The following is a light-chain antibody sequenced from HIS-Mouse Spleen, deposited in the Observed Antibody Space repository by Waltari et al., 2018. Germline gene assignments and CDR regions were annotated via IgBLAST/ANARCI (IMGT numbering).Light chain of an antibody. CDR3: QSADSSGTYGV. J-gene: IGLJ3*02. CDR1: ALPKQY. Sequence: SYELTQPPSVSVSPGQTARITCSGDALPKQYAYWYQQKPGQAPVLGIYKDSERPSGIPGRFSGSSSGTTVTLTISGVQAEDEADYYCQSADSSGTYGVFGGGTKLTVL. V-gene: IGLV3-25*03. CDR2: KDS.